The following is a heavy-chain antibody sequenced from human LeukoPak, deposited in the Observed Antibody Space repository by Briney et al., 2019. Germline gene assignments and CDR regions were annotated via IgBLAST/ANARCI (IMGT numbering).Heavy chain of an antibody. V-gene: IGHV1-2*02. J-gene: IGHJ4*02. CDR2: INPNSGGT. Sequence: GSVKVSCKASGYTFTDYFIHWVRQAPGQGLEWMGWINPNSGGTNYAQKFQGRVTMTRDTSISTAYMELSRLRSDDTAVYYCAREYIYCGGDCYSNWGQGTLVTVSS. D-gene: IGHD2-21*02. CDR3: AREYIYCGGDCYSN. CDR1: GYTFTDYF.